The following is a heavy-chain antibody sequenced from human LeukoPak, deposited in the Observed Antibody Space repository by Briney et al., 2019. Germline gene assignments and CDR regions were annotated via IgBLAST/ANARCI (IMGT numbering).Heavy chain of an antibody. J-gene: IGHJ6*02. CDR1: GGSISSYY. V-gene: IGHV4-4*07. CDR3: ARHSYNYYGLDV. Sequence: SETLSLTCTVSGGSISSYYWSWIRQPAGKGLEWIGRIYTSGSTNYNPSLKSRVTISVDTSKNQFSLRLSSVTAADTALYYCARHSYNYYGLDVWGQGTTITVSS. CDR2: IYTSGST. D-gene: IGHD1-26*01.